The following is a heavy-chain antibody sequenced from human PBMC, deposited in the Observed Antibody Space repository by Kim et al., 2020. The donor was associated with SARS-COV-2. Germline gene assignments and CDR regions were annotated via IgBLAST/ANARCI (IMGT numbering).Heavy chain of an antibody. V-gene: IGHV3-11*05. CDR2: ISSSSSYT. Sequence: GGSLRLSCAASGFTFSDYYMSWIRQAPGKGLEWVSYISSSSSYTNYADSVKGRFTISRDNAKNSLYLQMNSLRAEDTAVYYCARAVVLLWFGYYFDYWGQGTLVTVSS. CDR1: GFTFSDYY. J-gene: IGHJ4*02. CDR3: ARAVVLLWFGYYFDY. D-gene: IGHD3-10*01.